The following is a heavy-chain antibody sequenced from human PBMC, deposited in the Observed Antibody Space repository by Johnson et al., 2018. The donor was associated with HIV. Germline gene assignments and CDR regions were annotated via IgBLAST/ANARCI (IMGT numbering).Heavy chain of an antibody. D-gene: IGHD1-1*01. V-gene: IGHV3-66*01. CDR1: GFTVRSNY. J-gene: IGHJ3*02. CDR2: SGSGGST. Sequence: VQLVESGGGLVQPGGSLRLSCAASGFTVRSNYMSWVRQAQGKGLEWVSAISGSGGSTYYADSVKGRFTISRDNSKNTLYLQMNSLRAGDTAVYYCARALRTALGSPWNGGYDAFDIWGQGTMVTVSS. CDR3: ARALRTALGSPWNGGYDAFDI.